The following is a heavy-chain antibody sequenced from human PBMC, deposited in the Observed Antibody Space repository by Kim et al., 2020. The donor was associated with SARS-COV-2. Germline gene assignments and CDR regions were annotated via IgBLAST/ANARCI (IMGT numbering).Heavy chain of an antibody. CDR2: T. V-gene: IGHV1-3*01. CDR3: AGEGVTSCDY. Sequence: TKYSQQFQGRVTITRDTSASTAYMELSSLRSEDTAVYYCAGEGVTSCDYWGQGTLVTVSS. D-gene: IGHD5-18*01. J-gene: IGHJ4*02.